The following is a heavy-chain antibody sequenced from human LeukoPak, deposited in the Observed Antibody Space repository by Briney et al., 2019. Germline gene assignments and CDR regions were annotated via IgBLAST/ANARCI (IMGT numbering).Heavy chain of an antibody. J-gene: IGHJ4*02. CDR2: ISPTSSDI. CDR1: GFPFRSYS. V-gene: IGHV3-48*02. Sequence: PGGSLRLSCAASGFPFRSYSVNWVRQAPGKGLEWVSYISPTSSDIYYADSVKGRFTISRDNAKNSLYLQMNSLRHEDTAVYYCARAAYNSSPDYWGQGTLVTVSS. D-gene: IGHD6-13*01. CDR3: ARAAYNSSPDY.